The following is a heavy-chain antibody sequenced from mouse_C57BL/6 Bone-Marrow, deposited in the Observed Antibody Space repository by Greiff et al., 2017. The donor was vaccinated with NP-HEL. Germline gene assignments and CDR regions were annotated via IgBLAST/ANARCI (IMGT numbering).Heavy chain of an antibody. D-gene: IGHD2-2*01. J-gene: IGHJ3*01. CDR2: ISSGGSYT. V-gene: IGHV5-6*01. CDR3: ASSSTMVPD. Sequence: EVNVVESGGDLVKPGGSLKLSCAASGFTFSSYGMSWVRQTPDKRLEWVATISSGGSYTYYPDSVKGRFTISRDNANNTLYLQMSSLKSEYTAMYYGASSSTMVPDWGQGTLVTVSA. CDR1: GFTFSSYG.